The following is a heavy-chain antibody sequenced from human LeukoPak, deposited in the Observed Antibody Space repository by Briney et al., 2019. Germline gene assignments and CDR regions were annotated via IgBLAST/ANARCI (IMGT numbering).Heavy chain of an antibody. CDR2: IPTSGISV. J-gene: IGHJ4*02. Sequence: PGGSLRLSCAASGFSFSRFYMSWVRQTPGKALEWISYIPTSGISVQYADSVRGRFTASRDDAMNSLHLPMDSLRVEDTAVYYCTRAEGLGPGAHFDQWGQGALVIVSS. CDR1: GFSFSRFY. V-gene: IGHV3-11*01. CDR3: TRAEGLGPGAHFDQ.